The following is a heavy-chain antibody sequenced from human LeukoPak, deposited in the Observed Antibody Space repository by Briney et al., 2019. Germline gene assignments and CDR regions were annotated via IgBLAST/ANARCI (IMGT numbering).Heavy chain of an antibody. V-gene: IGHV4-4*07. CDR1: GGSLSSDY. CDR3: ARGPINDFWSGYLRGMDV. CDR2: LYTSGSA. J-gene: IGHJ6*02. D-gene: IGHD3-3*01. Sequence: SETLSLTCTLSGGSLSSDYWSWIRQPAGKGLEWIGRLYTSGSANYNTSLTSRVTMSVDTSMYQFSLKLSSVTAADTAVYYCARGPINDFWSGYLRGMDVWGQGTTVTASS.